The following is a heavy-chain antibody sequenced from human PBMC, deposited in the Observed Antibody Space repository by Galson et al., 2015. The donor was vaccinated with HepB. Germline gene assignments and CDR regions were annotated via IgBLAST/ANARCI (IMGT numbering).Heavy chain of an antibody. CDR3: ARVDSSWPNMQAFDI. Sequence: SLRLSCAASGFTVSSNYMSWVRQAPGKGLEWVSVIYSGGSTYYADSVKGRFTISRDNSKNTLYLQMNSLRAGDTAVYYCARVDSSWPNMQAFDIWGQGTMVTVSS. D-gene: IGHD6-13*01. J-gene: IGHJ3*02. V-gene: IGHV3-53*01. CDR2: IYSGGST. CDR1: GFTVSSNY.